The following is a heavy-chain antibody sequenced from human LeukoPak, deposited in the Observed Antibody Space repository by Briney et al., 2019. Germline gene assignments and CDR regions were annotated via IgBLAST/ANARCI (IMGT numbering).Heavy chain of an antibody. CDR1: GYTFTSYY. V-gene: IGHV1-46*01. Sequence: ASVKVSCKASGYTFTSYYMHWVRQAPGQGLEWMGIINPSGGSTSYAQKFQGRVTMTRDMSTSTVYMELSSLRSEDTAVYYCAREKEVAAAGYSYYYMDVWGKGTTVTVSS. CDR2: INPSGGST. J-gene: IGHJ6*03. CDR3: AREKEVAAAGYSYYYMDV. D-gene: IGHD6-13*01.